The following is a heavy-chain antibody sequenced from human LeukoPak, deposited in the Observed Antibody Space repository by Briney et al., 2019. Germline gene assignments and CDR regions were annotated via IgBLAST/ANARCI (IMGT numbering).Heavy chain of an antibody. CDR3: TRDLGPPIAVAGPFDY. J-gene: IGHJ4*02. CDR2: IRSKAYGGTT. D-gene: IGHD6-19*01. Sequence: SGGSLRVSCTASGFTFGDYAMSWVRQAPGKGLEWVGFIRSKAYGGTTEYAASVKGRFTISRDDSKSIAYLQMNSLKTEDTAVYYCTRDLGPPIAVAGPFDYWGQGTLVTVSS. V-gene: IGHV3-49*04. CDR1: GFTFGDYA.